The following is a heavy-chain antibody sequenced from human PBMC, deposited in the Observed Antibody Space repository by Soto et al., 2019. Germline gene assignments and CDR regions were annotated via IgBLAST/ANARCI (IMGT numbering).Heavy chain of an antibody. J-gene: IGHJ6*02. Sequence: PGGSLRLSCAASGFTFSNAWMSWVRQAPGKGLEWVSAISGSGGSTYYADSVKGRFTISRDNSKNTLYLQMNSLRAEDTAVYYCARGTYGMDVWGQGTTVTVSS. CDR1: GFTFSNAW. CDR2: ISGSGGST. V-gene: IGHV3-23*01. CDR3: ARGTYGMDV.